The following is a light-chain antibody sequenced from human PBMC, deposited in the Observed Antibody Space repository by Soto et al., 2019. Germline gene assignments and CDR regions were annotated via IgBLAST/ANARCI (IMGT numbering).Light chain of an antibody. V-gene: IGLV2-14*01. CDR3: SSFTDTNTYVV. CDR1: TSDIGGYNY. Sequence: QSALTQPASVSGSPGQSITISCTGTTSDIGGYNYVSWYQQHPGKAPKLMIYDVSNRPSGVSDRFSGSKSGNTASLTISGRHAEDEADYYCSSFTDTNTYVVLGGGTKLTVL. CDR2: DVS. J-gene: IGLJ2*01.